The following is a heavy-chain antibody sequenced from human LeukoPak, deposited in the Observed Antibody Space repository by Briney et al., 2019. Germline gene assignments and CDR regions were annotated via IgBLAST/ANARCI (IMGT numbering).Heavy chain of an antibody. CDR3: TSGGMVSGDY. J-gene: IGHJ4*01. Sequence: SETLSLTCTVSGGSINSYYWSWIRQPPGKGLEWIGYIHYSGSTNYNPSLKSRVTISRDTSKNQFSLKLRSVTAADTAVYYCTSGGMVSGDYWGRGTLVTVSS. V-gene: IGHV4-59*01. CDR2: IHYSGST. CDR1: GGSINSYY. D-gene: IGHD2-8*01.